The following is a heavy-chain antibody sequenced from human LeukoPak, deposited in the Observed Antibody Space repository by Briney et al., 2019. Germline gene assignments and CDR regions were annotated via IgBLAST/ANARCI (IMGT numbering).Heavy chain of an antibody. CDR3: ARWDGGYCSSTSCYYYYYYGMDV. CDR2: ISAYNGNT. V-gene: IGHV1-18*01. J-gene: IGHJ6*02. D-gene: IGHD2-2*01. Sequence: ASVKVSCKASGYTFTSYGISWVRQAPGQGLEWMGWISAYNGNTNYAQKLQGRVTMTTDTSTSTAYMELRSLRSDDTAVYYCARWDGGYCSSTSCYYYYYYGMDVWGQGTTVTVSS. CDR1: GYTFTSYG.